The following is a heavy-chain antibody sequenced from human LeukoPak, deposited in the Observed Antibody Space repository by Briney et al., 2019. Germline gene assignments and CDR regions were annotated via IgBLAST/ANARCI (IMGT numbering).Heavy chain of an antibody. CDR3: AKDGGVYYYYMDV. Sequence: PGGSLRLSCAASGFTFSSYGMHWVRQAPGKGLEWVAFIRYDGSNKYYADSVKGRFTISRDNSKNTLYLQMNSLRAEDTAVYYCAKDGGVYYYYMDVWGKGITVTVSS. V-gene: IGHV3-30*02. J-gene: IGHJ6*03. D-gene: IGHD2-8*02. CDR1: GFTFSSYG. CDR2: IRYDGSNK.